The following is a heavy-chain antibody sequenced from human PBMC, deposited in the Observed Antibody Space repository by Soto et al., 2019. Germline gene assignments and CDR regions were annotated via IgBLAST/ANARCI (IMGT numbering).Heavy chain of an antibody. D-gene: IGHD2-2*01. CDR3: ARAQGGCSSTSCYEGRYYGMDV. Sequence: SVKVSCKASGGTFSSYAISWVRQAPGQGLEWMGGIIPIFGTANYAQKFQGRVTITADESTSTAYMELSSLRSEDTAVYYCARAQGGCSSTSCYEGRYYGMDVWGQGTTVTVSS. CDR1: GGTFSSYA. J-gene: IGHJ6*02. V-gene: IGHV1-69*13. CDR2: IIPIFGTA.